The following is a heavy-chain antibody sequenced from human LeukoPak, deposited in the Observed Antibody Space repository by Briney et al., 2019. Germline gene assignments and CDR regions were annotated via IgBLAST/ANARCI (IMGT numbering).Heavy chain of an antibody. J-gene: IGHJ4*02. D-gene: IGHD5-18*01. CDR2: IIPILGIA. CDR3: ARDFKGDTAMVEFDY. CDR1: GYTFTSYY. V-gene: IGHV1-69*04. Sequence: GASVKVSCKASGYTFTSYYMHWVRQAPGQGLEWMGRIIPILGIANYAQKFQGRVTITADKSTSTAYMELSSLRSEDTAVYYCARDFKGDTAMVEFDYWGQGTLVTVSS.